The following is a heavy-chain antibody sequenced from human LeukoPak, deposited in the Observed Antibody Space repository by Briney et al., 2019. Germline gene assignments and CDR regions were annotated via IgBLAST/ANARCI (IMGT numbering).Heavy chain of an antibody. Sequence: PGGSLRLSCAASGFTFSSYWMHWVRQAPGKGLMWVSRINSDGGITNYADSVKGRFTISRDNAKNTLYLQMNSLRAEDTAVYYCARVRATFSPHFDNWGQGTLVTVSS. J-gene: IGHJ4*02. CDR3: ARVRATFSPHFDN. V-gene: IGHV3-74*01. D-gene: IGHD5-12*01. CDR2: INSDGGIT. CDR1: GFTFSSYW.